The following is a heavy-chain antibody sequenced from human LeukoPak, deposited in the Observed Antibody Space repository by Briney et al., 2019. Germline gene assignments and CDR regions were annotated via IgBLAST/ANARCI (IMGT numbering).Heavy chain of an antibody. V-gene: IGHV3-30*18. CDR2: ISYDGSNK. CDR3: AKDLLPTKQRYGMDV. Sequence: WRSLRLSCAASGFTFSSYGMHWVRQAPGKGLEWVAVISYDGSNKYYADSVKGRFTISRDNSKNTLYLQMNSLRAEDTAVYYCAKDLLPTKQRYGMDVWGQGTTVTVSS. CDR1: GFTFSSYG. J-gene: IGHJ6*02. D-gene: IGHD1/OR15-1a*01.